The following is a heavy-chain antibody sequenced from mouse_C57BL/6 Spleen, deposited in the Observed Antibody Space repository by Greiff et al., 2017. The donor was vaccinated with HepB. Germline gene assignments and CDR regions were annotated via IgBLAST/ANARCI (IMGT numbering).Heavy chain of an antibody. Sequence: VQLQQSGPELVKPGASVKIPCKASGYTFTDYNMDWVKQSHGKSLEWIGDINPNNGGTIYNQKFKGKATLTVDKSSSTAYMELRSLTSEDTAVYYCARRGYDGYYYYAMDYWGQGTSVTVSS. CDR1: GYTFTDYN. CDR3: ARRGYDGYYYYAMDY. V-gene: IGHV1-18*01. D-gene: IGHD2-3*01. J-gene: IGHJ4*01. CDR2: INPNNGGT.